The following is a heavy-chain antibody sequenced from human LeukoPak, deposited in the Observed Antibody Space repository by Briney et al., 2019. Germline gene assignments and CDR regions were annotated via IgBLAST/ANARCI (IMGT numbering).Heavy chain of an antibody. J-gene: IGHJ3*02. CDR2: IYWDADT. CDR3: AHSTYCTSSECYDAFDM. CDR1: DFSLNTRGAG. V-gene: IGHV2-5*02. D-gene: IGHD2-8*01. Sequence: SGPTLVKPTQTLTLTCTFSDFSLNTRGAGVGWIRQPPGKALEWLGLIYWDADTRYSQSLKTRLTITKDTSGNRVVLTLTNMDPVDTATYYCAHSTYCTSSECYDAFDMWGQGTVVTVSS.